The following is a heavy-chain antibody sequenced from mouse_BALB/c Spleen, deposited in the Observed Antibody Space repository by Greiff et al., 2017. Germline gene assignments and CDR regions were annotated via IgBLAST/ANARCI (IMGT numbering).Heavy chain of an antibody. CDR1: GFSLTSYG. CDR3: ARNYNGYPLYAMDY. CDR2: IWSGGST. Sequence: VQVVESGPGLVQPSQSLSITCTVSGFSLTSYGVHWVRQSPGKGLEWLGVIWSGGSTDYNAAFISRLSISKDNSKSQVFFKMNSLQANDTAIYYCARNYNGYPLYAMDYWGQGTSVTVSS. J-gene: IGHJ4*01. V-gene: IGHV2-2*02. D-gene: IGHD1-2*01.